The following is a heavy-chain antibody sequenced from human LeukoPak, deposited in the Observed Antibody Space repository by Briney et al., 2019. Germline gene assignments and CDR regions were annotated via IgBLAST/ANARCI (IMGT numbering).Heavy chain of an antibody. CDR1: GGSISSGGYY. CDR3: AREYDSSGYY. V-gene: IGHV4-31*03. J-gene: IGHJ4*02. Sequence: SETLSLTCTVSGGSISSGGYYWSWIRQHPGKGLEWIGYIYYSGSTYYNPSLKSRVTISVDTSKNQFSLKLSSVIAADTAVYYCAREYDSSGYYWGQGTLVTVSS. D-gene: IGHD3-22*01. CDR2: IYYSGST.